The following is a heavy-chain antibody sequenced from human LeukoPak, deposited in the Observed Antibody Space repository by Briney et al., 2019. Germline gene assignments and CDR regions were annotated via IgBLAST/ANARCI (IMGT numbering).Heavy chain of an antibody. J-gene: IGHJ3*02. Sequence: SVKVSCKASGGTFSRYAINWVRQAPGQGLEWMGGIIPIFGIANYAQKFQGRVTFTTDESTSTAYMELSSLRSEDTALYYCATDDYSNRGAFDIWGQGTMVTVSS. CDR3: ATDDYSNRGAFDI. V-gene: IGHV1-69*05. CDR1: GGTFSRYA. CDR2: IIPIFGIA. D-gene: IGHD4-11*01.